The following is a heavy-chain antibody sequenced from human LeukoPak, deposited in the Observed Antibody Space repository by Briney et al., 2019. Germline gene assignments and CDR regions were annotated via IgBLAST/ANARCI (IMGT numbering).Heavy chain of an antibody. Sequence: PGGSLRLSCAGSGFTFSRYAMIWVRQAPGKGLEWVSSLSVSGDTRYYADSVKGRSTIYRDNSRNTLYLQMNSLRAEDTAVYYCAKRGDGLDQGYYFDYWGQGTLVTVSS. CDR3: AKRGDGLDQGYYFDY. J-gene: IGHJ4*02. CDR1: GFTFSRYA. D-gene: IGHD2-21*01. V-gene: IGHV3-23*01. CDR2: LSVSGDTR.